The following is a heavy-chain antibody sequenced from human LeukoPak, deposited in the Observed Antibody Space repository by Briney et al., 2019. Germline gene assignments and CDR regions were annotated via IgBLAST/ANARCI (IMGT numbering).Heavy chain of an antibody. CDR3: ARVGATGTADY. CDR2: ISKSGSDT. D-gene: IGHD1-1*01. CDR1: GFTFTTYS. V-gene: IGHV3-21*05. Sequence: GGSLRLSCAASGFTFTTYSMNWVRQAPGKGLEWVSYISKSGSDTNFADSVKGRFTISRDNAKNSLYLQMNSLRGEDTAVYYCARVGATGTADYWGQGTLVTVS. J-gene: IGHJ4*02.